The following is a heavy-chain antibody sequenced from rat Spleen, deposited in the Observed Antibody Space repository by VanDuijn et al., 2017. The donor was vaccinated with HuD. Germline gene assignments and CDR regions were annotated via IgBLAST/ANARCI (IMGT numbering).Heavy chain of an antibody. Sequence: EVQLVESDGGLVQPGRSLKLSCATSGFTFSDFYMAWVRQAPTKGLEWVASISPSGGSTYYRDSVKGRFTISRDNAKSTLYLQMDSLQSEDTATYYCARHGRGERTYYYVLDAWGQGASVTVSS. CDR2: ISPSGGST. J-gene: IGHJ4*01. V-gene: IGHV5-25*01. D-gene: IGHD4-3*01. CDR3: ARHGRGERTYYYVLDA. CDR1: GFTFSDFY.